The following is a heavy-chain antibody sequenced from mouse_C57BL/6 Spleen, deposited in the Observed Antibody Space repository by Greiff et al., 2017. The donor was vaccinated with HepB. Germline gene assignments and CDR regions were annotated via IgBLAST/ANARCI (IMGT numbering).Heavy chain of an antibody. CDR3: ARSGGSCEWVWFAY. J-gene: IGHJ3*01. CDR2: IYPGSGNT. D-gene: IGHD1-1*02. V-gene: IGHV1-76*01. CDR1: GYTFTDYY. Sequence: VQLQQSGAELVRPGASVKLSCKASGYTFTDYYINWVKQRPGQGLEWIARIYPGSGNTYYNEKFKGKATLTAEKSSSTAYMQLSSLTSEDSAVYLCARSGGSCEWVWFAYWGQGTLVTVSA.